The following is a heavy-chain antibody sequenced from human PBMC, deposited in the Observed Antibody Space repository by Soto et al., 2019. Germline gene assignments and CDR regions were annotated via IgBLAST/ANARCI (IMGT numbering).Heavy chain of an antibody. CDR3: AIEYCSGGSCSYNWFDP. CDR1: GGTFSSYA. Sequence: QVQLVQSGAEVKKPGSSVKVSCKASGGTFSSYAISWVRQAPGQGLEWMGGIIPIFGTANYAQKFQGRVTITADESTSTAYMELSSLRSEDTAVSYCAIEYCSGGSCSYNWFDPWGQGTLVTVSS. CDR2: IIPIFGTA. V-gene: IGHV1-69*01. D-gene: IGHD2-15*01. J-gene: IGHJ5*02.